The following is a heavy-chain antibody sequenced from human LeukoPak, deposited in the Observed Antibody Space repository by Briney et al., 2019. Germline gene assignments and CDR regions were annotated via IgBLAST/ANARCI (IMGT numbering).Heavy chain of an antibody. V-gene: IGHV1-2*02. D-gene: IGHD3-9*01. CDR3: ASADYDILTGSSPDYYYHYGMDV. Sequence: GASVKVSCKASGYTFTGYYMHWVRQAPGQGLEWMGWINPNSGGTNYALKFQGRVTMTRDTSISTAYMELSRLRSDDTAVYYCASADYDILTGSSPDYYYHYGMDVWGQGTTVTVSS. CDR1: GYTFTGYY. CDR2: INPNSGGT. J-gene: IGHJ6*02.